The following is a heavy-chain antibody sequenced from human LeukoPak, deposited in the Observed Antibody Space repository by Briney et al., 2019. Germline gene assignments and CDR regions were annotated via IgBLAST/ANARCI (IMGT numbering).Heavy chain of an antibody. Sequence: GGTLRLSCAASGITFSSYGMSWVHQAPGKGLEWVSCVSWNGSRTHYADSVKGQFIISRDNSRNTLYLQTNSLRAEDTAVYYCVRMLLWFGELFPSDDYWGQGTLVTVSS. D-gene: IGHD3-10*01. CDR1: GITFSSYG. J-gene: IGHJ4*02. CDR3: VRMLLWFGELFPSDDY. CDR2: VSWNGSRT. V-gene: IGHV3-35*02.